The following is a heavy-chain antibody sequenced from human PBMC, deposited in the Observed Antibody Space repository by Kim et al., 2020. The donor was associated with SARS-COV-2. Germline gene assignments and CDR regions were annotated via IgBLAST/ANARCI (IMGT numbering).Heavy chain of an antibody. CDR2: FDPEDGET. Sequence: ASVKVSCKVSGYTLTELSMHWVRQAPGKGLEWMGGFDPEDGETIYAQKFQGRVTMTEDTSTDTAYMELSSLRSEDTAMYYCATAAAVVVPAAGYYYYYYGMDVWGQGTTVTVSS. CDR3: ATAAAVVVPAAGYYYYYYGMDV. D-gene: IGHD2-2*01. CDR1: GYTLTELS. V-gene: IGHV1-24*01. J-gene: IGHJ6*02.